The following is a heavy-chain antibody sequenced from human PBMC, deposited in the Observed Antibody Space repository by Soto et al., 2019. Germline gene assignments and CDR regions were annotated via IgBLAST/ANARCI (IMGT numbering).Heavy chain of an antibody. CDR2: ISGSSEST. CDR3: AKDRYYDFWSGSDFDH. D-gene: IGHD3-3*01. Sequence: GGSLRLSCVVSGVTFSSHTMSWVRQAPGKGLEWVSSISGSSESTYYADSVKGRFTISRDASKNTLHLQLNSLRVEDTAVYYCAKDRYYDFWSGSDFDHWGQGTLVTVSS. V-gene: IGHV3-23*01. J-gene: IGHJ4*02. CDR1: GVTFSSHT.